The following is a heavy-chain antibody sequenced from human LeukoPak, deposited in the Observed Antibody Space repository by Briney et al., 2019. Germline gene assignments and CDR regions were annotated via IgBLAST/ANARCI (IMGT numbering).Heavy chain of an antibody. Sequence: PRGSLRLSCAASGFTFSSYGMHWVRQAPGKGLEWVANIKQDGSEKYYVDSVKGRFTISRDNAKNSLYLQMNSLRAEDTAVYYCARDGYFDWLHYDAFDIWGQGTMVTVSS. J-gene: IGHJ3*02. CDR3: ARDGYFDWLHYDAFDI. D-gene: IGHD3-9*01. CDR1: GFTFSSYG. V-gene: IGHV3-7*01. CDR2: IKQDGSEK.